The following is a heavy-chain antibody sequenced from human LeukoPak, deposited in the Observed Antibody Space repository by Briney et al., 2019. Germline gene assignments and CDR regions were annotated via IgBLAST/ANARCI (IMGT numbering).Heavy chain of an antibody. J-gene: IGHJ4*02. CDR1: GGSINGYY. CDR2: IHSSGST. V-gene: IGHV4-59*12. Sequence: SETLSLTCTVSGGSINGYYWSWFRQPPGKGLEWFGWIHSSGSTNYNPSLKSRVTISVDTSKNQFSLKLSSVTAADTAVYYCARGMLPDYWGQGTLVTVSS. CDR3: ARGMLPDY. D-gene: IGHD3-16*01.